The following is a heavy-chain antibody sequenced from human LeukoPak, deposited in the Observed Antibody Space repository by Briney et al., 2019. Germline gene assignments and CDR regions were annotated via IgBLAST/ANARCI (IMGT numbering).Heavy chain of an antibody. J-gene: IGHJ6*02. D-gene: IGHD5-18*01. CDR3: ARVEYSYGYYYYYGMDV. V-gene: IGHV4-59*01. CDR1: GGSISSYY. Sequence: PSETLSLTCTVSGGSISSYYRSWIRQPPGKGLEWIGYIYYSGSTNYNPSLKSRVTISVDTSKNQFSLKLSSVTAADTAVYYCARVEYSYGYYYYYGMDVWGQGTAVTVSS. CDR2: IYYSGST.